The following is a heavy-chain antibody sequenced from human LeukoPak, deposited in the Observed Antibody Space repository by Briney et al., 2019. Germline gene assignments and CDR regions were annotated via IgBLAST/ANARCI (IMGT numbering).Heavy chain of an antibody. J-gene: IGHJ4*02. V-gene: IGHV3-74*01. CDR2: MNSDGSIT. CDR3: TRDICSGICCYPRAPFDY. CDR1: GFTFSRYW. Sequence: GGSLRLSCAASGFTFSRYWMHWVRQAPGEGLVWVSRMNSDGSITNYADSVKGRFTISRDNAKNTLYLQMNSLRADDTAVYYCTRDICSGICCYPRAPFDYWGQGTLVTVSS. D-gene: IGHD2-15*01.